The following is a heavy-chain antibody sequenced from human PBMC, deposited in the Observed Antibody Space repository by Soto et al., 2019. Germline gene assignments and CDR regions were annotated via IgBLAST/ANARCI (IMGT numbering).Heavy chain of an antibody. CDR1: GGSFSGYY. Sequence: SETLSLTCAVYGGSFSGYYWSWIRQPPGKGLEWIGEINHSGSTNYNPSLKSRVTISVDTSKNQFSLKLSSVTAADTAVYYCARGLRLWQYYFDYWGQGTLVTVSS. J-gene: IGHJ4*02. CDR3: ARGLRLWQYYFDY. D-gene: IGHD6-6*01. CDR2: INHSGST. V-gene: IGHV4-34*01.